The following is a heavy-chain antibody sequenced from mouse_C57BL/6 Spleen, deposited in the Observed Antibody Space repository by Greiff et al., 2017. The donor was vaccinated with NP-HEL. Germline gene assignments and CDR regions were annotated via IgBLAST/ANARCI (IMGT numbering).Heavy chain of an antibody. J-gene: IGHJ2*01. Sequence: VKLQESGAELARPGASVKLSCKASGYTFTSYGISWVKQRTGQGLEWIGEIYPRSGNTYYNEKFKGKATLTADKSSSTAYMELRSLTSEDSAVYFCARELTITTVVARDYWGQGTTLTVSS. CDR3: ARELTITTVVARDY. CDR1: GYTFTSYG. V-gene: IGHV1-81*01. D-gene: IGHD1-1*01. CDR2: IYPRSGNT.